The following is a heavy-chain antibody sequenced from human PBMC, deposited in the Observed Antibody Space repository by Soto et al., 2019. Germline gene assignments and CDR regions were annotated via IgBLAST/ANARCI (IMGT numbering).Heavy chain of an antibody. J-gene: IGHJ4*02. CDR1: GFTFSHYG. D-gene: IGHD4-4*01. CDR2: ILSNGGST. V-gene: IGHV3-64D*08. CDR3: VKDRSLLPTVTPFYFDC. Sequence: GGSLRLSCSASGFTFSHYGMHWVRQAPGKGLEFVSAILSNGGSTYYADSVKGRFTISRDNSKNTLYLQMSSLRTEDTAVYYCVKDRSLLPTVTPFYFDCWGPGTLVTVSS.